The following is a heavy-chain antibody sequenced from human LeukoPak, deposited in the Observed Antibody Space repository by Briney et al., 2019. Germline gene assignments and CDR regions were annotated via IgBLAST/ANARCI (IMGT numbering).Heavy chain of an antibody. D-gene: IGHD3-22*01. CDR2: INHSGST. Sequence: SETLSLTCAVHGGSFSGYYWSWIRQPPGKGLEWIGEINHSGSTNYNPSLKSRVTISVDTSKNQFSLKLSSVTAADTAVYYCARGLICYDSSGYRYWGQGTLVTVSS. V-gene: IGHV4-34*01. CDR1: GGSFSGYY. J-gene: IGHJ4*02. CDR3: ARGLICYDSSGYRY.